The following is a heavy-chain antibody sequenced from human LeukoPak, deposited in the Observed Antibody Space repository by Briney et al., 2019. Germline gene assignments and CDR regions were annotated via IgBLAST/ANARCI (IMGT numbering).Heavy chain of an antibody. D-gene: IGHD6-19*01. CDR3: ATYSGIAVAGTLPGYYYYMDV. CDR1: GYTLTELS. V-gene: IGHV1-24*01. CDR2: FDPEDGET. J-gene: IGHJ6*03. Sequence: ASVKVSCKVSGYTLTELSMHWVRQAPGKGLEWMGGFDPEDGETIYAQKFQGRVTMTEDTSTDTAYMELSSLRSEDTAVYYCATYSGIAVAGTLPGYYYYMDVWGKGTTVTISS.